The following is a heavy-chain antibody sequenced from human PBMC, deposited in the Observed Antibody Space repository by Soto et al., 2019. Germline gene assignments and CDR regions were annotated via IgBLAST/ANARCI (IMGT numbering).Heavy chain of an antibody. D-gene: IGHD7-27*01. J-gene: IGHJ5*02. CDR3: ARASTGDNWFDP. CDR2: IIPIFGTA. CDR1: GGTFSSYA. V-gene: IGHV1-69*06. Sequence: ASVKVSCKASGGTFSSYAISWVRQAPGQGLEWMGGIIPIFGTANYAQKFQGRVTITADKSTSTAYMELSSLRSEDTAVYYCARASTGDNWFDPWGQGTQVTVSS.